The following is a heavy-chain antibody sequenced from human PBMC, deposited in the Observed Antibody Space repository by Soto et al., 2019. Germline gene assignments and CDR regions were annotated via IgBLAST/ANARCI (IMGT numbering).Heavy chain of an antibody. V-gene: IGHV4-39*01. CDR1: GGSISSGGYY. CDR3: ASPKIAFYNWFDP. CDR2: IYYSGST. J-gene: IGHJ5*02. Sequence: SETLSLTCTVSGGSISSGGYYWSWIRQHPGKGLEWIGCIYYSGSTYYNPSLKGRVTISVDTSKNQFSLKLSSVTAADTAVYYCASPKIAFYNWFDPWGQGTLVTVSS. D-gene: IGHD3-3*02.